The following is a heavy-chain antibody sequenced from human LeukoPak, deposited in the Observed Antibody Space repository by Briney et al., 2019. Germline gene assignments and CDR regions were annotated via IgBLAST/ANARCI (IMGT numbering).Heavy chain of an antibody. CDR2: MNPNSGNT. CDR1: GYTFTSYD. CDR3: ARGEGSNYYFDY. D-gene: IGHD4-11*01. V-gene: IGHV1-8*03. Sequence: ASVKVSCKASGYTFTSYDINWVRQATGQGLGWMGWMNPNSGNTGYAQKFQGRVTITRNTSISTAYMELSSLRSEDTAVYYCARGEGSNYYFDYWGQGTLVTVSS. J-gene: IGHJ4*02.